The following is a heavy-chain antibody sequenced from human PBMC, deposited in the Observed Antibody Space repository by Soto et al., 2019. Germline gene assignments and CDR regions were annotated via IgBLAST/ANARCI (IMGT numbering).Heavy chain of an antibody. CDR2: IIPISGTA. CDR1: GGTFSSYA. D-gene: IGHD2-2*01. V-gene: IGHV1-69*01. Sequence: QVQLVQSGAEVKKPGSSVKVSCKASGGTFSSYAISWVRQAPGQGLEWMGGIIPISGTANYAQKFQGRVTSTEDESTSTAYMELSSLRSEDTAVYYCARSQGSSTSLEIYYYYYYRMDVWGQGTTVTVSS. J-gene: IGHJ6*02. CDR3: ARSQGSSTSLEIYYYYYYRMDV.